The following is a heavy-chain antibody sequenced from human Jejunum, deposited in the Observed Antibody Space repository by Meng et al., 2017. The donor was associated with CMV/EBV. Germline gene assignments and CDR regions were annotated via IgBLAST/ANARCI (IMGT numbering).Heavy chain of an antibody. Sequence: AQPVESGGGLVQPGGSLRLSCAASGFTFSSYWIHWVRQVPGKGLVWVSRVNTDESRTNYADSVEGRFTISRDNAKNKVYLQMNSLRAEDTAVYYCVRGGVGATGLDYWGQGTLVTVSS. V-gene: IGHV3-74*01. J-gene: IGHJ4*02. CDR2: VNTDESRT. D-gene: IGHD1-26*01. CDR1: GFTFSSYW. CDR3: VRGGVGATGLDY.